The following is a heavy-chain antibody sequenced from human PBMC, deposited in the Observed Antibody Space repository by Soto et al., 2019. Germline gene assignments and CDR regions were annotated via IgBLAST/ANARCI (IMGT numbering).Heavy chain of an antibody. CDR1: GCTFTSYD. D-gene: IGHD3-3*01. Sequence: ASVKVSCKASGCTFTSYDINWVRQATGQGLEWMGWMNPNSGNTGYAQKFQGRVTMTRNTSISTAYMELSSLRSEDTAVYYCARGYDFWSGADDYYYYYMDVWGKGTTVTVSS. CDR3: ARGYDFWSGADDYYYYYMDV. CDR2: MNPNSGNT. V-gene: IGHV1-8*01. J-gene: IGHJ6*03.